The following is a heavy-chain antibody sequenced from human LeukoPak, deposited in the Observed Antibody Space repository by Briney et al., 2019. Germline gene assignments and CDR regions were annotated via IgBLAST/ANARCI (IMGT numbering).Heavy chain of an antibody. CDR3: ARDSGIYDSSGYYGLSYYGMDV. J-gene: IGHJ6*02. CDR2: ISGSGGSP. D-gene: IGHD3-22*01. CDR1: GFTFPSSA. Sequence: GGSLRLSCAASGFTFPSSAMTWVRQAPGKGLEWFSAISGSGGSPYSADSLEGRFTISRDNYKNTLYLQMNSLRAEDTAVYYCARDSGIYDSSGYYGLSYYGMDVWGQGTTVTVSS. V-gene: IGHV3-23*01.